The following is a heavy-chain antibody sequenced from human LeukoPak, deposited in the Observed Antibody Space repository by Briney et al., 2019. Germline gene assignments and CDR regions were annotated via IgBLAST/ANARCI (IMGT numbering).Heavy chain of an antibody. D-gene: IGHD1-26*01. CDR1: GYTFTSYG. CDR2: ISAYNGNT. CDR3: ARVSPTRYQHNWFEP. J-gene: IGHJ5*02. V-gene: IGHV1-18*01. Sequence: ASVKVSCKASGYTFTSYGISWVRHAPGQGLEWMGWISAYNGNTNYAQKLQGRVTMTTDTSTSKAYMELRSLRSDDTAVYYCARVSPTRYQHNWFEPWGQGTIVTVSS.